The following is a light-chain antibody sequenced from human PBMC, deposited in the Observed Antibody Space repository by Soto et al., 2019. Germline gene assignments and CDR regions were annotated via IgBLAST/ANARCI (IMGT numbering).Light chain of an antibody. CDR1: QSVSNN. V-gene: IGKV3-15*01. CDR3: QQYNNWWT. Sequence: EIVMTQSPATLSVSPGERATLSCRASQSVSNNLAWYQKKPGQAPRLLIYGASTRATGIPARFSGSGSGTAFTLTSSSMQSEDFAFYYCQQYNNWWTFGQGTRVDIK. CDR2: GAS. J-gene: IGKJ1*01.